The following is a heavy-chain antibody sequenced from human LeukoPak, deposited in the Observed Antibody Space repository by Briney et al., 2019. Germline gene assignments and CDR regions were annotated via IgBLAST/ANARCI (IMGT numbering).Heavy chain of an antibody. Sequence: SGGSLRLSCAASGFTDITNDMTWHRQAPGKGLEWVSVLYSDGNTKYADSVQGRFTISRDNSKNTLYLEMNSLSPDDTAVYYCARGVEPLAANTLAYWGQGTLVTVSS. CDR2: LYSDGNT. V-gene: IGHV3-53*01. D-gene: IGHD1-14*01. CDR1: GFTDITND. J-gene: IGHJ4*02. CDR3: ARGVEPLAANTLAY.